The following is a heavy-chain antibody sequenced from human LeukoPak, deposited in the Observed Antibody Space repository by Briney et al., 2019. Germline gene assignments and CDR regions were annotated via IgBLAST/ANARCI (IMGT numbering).Heavy chain of an antibody. Sequence: GGSLRLSCAVSGFNLVDYAMHWVRQVPGRGLEWVTGINWDNRGVVYAESVRGRFTVSRDNAENTLYLQMDSLRPEDTAPYYCARDDHNVLTDNFDYWGQGTLVTVSS. CDR3: ARDDHNVLTDNFDY. V-gene: IGHV3-9*01. CDR2: INWDNRGV. CDR1: GFNLVDYA. D-gene: IGHD3-9*01. J-gene: IGHJ4*02.